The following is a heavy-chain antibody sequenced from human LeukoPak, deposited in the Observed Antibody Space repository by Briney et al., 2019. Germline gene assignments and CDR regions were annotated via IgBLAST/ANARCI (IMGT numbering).Heavy chain of an antibody. J-gene: IGHJ6*02. Sequence: PSETLSLTCTVSGGSISSYYWSWLRQPPGKGLEGIGYIYYSGRTNYNPSLKSRVTISVDTSKNQLSLKLSSVTAADTAVYYCARDNYYGSGSYYMGYYYGMDVWGQGTTVTVSS. CDR2: IYYSGRT. V-gene: IGHV4-59*12. CDR1: GGSISSYY. D-gene: IGHD3-10*01. CDR3: ARDNYYGSGSYYMGYYYGMDV.